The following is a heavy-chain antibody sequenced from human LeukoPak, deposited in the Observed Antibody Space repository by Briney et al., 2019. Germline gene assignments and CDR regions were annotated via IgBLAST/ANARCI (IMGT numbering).Heavy chain of an antibody. Sequence: ASVKVSCKASGYTFTSYAIHWVRQAPGQGLEWMGWINTNTGNPTYAQGFTGRFVFSLDTSVSTAYLQISSLKAEDTAVYYCARVRVGYDFWSGYYEEYYYYGMDVWGQGTTVTVSS. D-gene: IGHD3-3*01. CDR3: ARVRVGYDFWSGYYEEYYYYGMDV. J-gene: IGHJ6*02. CDR1: GYTFTSYA. V-gene: IGHV7-4-1*02. CDR2: INTNTGNP.